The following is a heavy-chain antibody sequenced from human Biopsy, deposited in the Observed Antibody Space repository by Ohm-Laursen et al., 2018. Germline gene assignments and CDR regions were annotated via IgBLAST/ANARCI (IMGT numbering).Heavy chain of an antibody. CDR1: GFSVSSYG. Sequence: SLRLSCAAAGFSVSSYGMNWVRQAPGKGLEWISYISETSSHIYDADSVRDRFTVARDIAKNSLYLQLNSLRVEDTAVYYCARDSSRRAREGGMDVWGQGTTVTVSS. D-gene: IGHD6-6*01. V-gene: IGHV3-21*01. J-gene: IGHJ6*02. CDR2: ISETSSHI. CDR3: ARDSSRRAREGGMDV.